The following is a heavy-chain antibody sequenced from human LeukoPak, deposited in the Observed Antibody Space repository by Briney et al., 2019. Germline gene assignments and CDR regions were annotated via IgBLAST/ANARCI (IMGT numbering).Heavy chain of an antibody. CDR2: IYYSGSA. CDR3: ASWTVVTPGYFDY. D-gene: IGHD4-23*01. V-gene: IGHV4-59*01. CDR1: GGPISSYQ. J-gene: IGHJ4*02. Sequence: PSETLSLTCTVSGGPISSYQWSWIRQPPGKGLEWIGNIYYSGSANYNPSLKSRVTISVDTSKNQFSLKLSSVTAADTAVYYCASWTVVTPGYFDYWGQGTLVTVSS.